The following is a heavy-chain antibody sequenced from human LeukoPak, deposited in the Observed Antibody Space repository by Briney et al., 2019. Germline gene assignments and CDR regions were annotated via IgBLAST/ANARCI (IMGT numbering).Heavy chain of an antibody. CDR1: GGSISPYY. V-gene: IGHV4-59*08. J-gene: IGHJ4*02. CDR2: IYHSGST. Sequence: SETLSLTCTVSGGSISPYYWSWIRQPPGKGLEWIGYIYHSGSTHYNPSLKSRLTISVDTSKNQFSLKLTSVTAADTAVYYCARHVRPYDFWSGYPQYYFDYWGQGTLVTVSS. D-gene: IGHD3-3*01. CDR3: ARHVRPYDFWSGYPQYYFDY.